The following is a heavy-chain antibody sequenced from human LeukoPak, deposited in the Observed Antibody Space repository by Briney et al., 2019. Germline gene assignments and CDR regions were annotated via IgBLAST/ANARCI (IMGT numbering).Heavy chain of an antibody. J-gene: IGHJ4*02. CDR3: ARSGETYYYDSSGYIDY. D-gene: IGHD3-22*01. V-gene: IGHV3-11*04. CDR1: GFTFSDYY. CDR2: ISSSGGTI. Sequence: GGSLRLSCAASGFTFSDYYMSWIRQAPGKGLEWVSYISSSGGTIYYADSVKGRFTISRDNAKNSLYLQMNSLRAEDTAVYYCARSGETYYYDSSGYIDYWGQGTLVTVSS.